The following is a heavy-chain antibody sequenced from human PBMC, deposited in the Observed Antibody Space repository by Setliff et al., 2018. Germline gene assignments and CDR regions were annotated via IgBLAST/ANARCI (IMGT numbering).Heavy chain of an antibody. CDR3: ARVPKIWVKGNYYSYYMDV. V-gene: IGHV4-34*01. CDR1: GGSFSAYY. CDR2: INHSGST. Sequence: SETLSLTCAVYGGSFSAYYWSWIRQPPGRGLEWIGEINHSGSTNYNPSRKSRVIISVDTSLNQVSLELSAVTAADTAVYYCARVPKIWVKGNYYSYYMDVWGQGTRVTVSS. J-gene: IGHJ6*03. D-gene: IGHD3-10*01.